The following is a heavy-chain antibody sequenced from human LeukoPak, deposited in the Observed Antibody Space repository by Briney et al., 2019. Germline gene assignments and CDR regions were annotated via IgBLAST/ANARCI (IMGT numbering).Heavy chain of an antibody. J-gene: IGHJ4*02. CDR2: NYWDGDQ. Sequence: SGPTLVKPTQTLTLTCTFSGFSFRTRGVGVGWIRQPPGKALERLSVNYWDGDQRYRPSLKSRLTINKDTSKNQVVLTMTNMDPVDTATYYCARSPYYDILTGSRGTFDYWGRGSLVTVSS. D-gene: IGHD3-9*01. CDR3: ARSPYYDILTGSRGTFDY. V-gene: IGHV2-5*02. CDR1: GFSFRTRGVG.